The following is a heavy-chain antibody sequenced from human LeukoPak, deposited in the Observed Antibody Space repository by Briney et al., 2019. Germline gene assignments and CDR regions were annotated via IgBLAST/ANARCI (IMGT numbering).Heavy chain of an antibody. V-gene: IGHV4-4*02. CDR2: VHLSGRT. J-gene: IGHJ4*02. CDR3: AREGGPYRPLDY. Sequence: NSSETLSLTCGVSGGSISSTNWWTWVRQPPGEGLEWIGEVHLSGRTNYNPSLESRVTVSVDMSENHISLKLTSVTAADTAVYYCAREGGPYRPLDYSGQGTLVTVSS. CDR1: GGSISSTNW.